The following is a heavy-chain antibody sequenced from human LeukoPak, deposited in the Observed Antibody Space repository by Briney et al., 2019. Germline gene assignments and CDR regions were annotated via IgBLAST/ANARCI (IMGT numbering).Heavy chain of an antibody. CDR2: INPISGGR. V-gene: IGHV1-2*02. D-gene: IGHD1-1*01. J-gene: IGHJ5*02. CDR1: EYTLTGID. CDR3: ARVKRTTGTTSGWFDP. Sequence: GASVKVSFKASEYTLTGIDMHWVRQAPGQGREWMRWINPISGGRNYAQQFQGRVPMPRATSISPGYRELTSWRSDDQAVNTCARVKRTTGTTSGWFDPWGQGTLVTVSS.